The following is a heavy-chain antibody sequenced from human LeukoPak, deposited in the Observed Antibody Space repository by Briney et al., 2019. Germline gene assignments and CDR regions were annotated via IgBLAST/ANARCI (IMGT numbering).Heavy chain of an antibody. D-gene: IGHD2-8*01. CDR2: IKPDGSVK. CDR3: ARVGYCTNGICYEVFEY. CDR1: GFTFSSYW. J-gene: IGHJ4*02. Sequence: GGSLRLSCAASGFTFSSYWMSWVRQAPGKGLEWVANIKPDGSVKYYVDSVKGRFTISRDNGKNSLDLQLNSLRAEDTAVYYCARVGYCTNGICYEVFEYWGQGTLVTVSS. V-gene: IGHV3-7*01.